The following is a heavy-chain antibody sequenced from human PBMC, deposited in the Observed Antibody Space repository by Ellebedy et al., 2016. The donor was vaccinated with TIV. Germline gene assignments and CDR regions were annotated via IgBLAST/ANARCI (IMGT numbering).Heavy chain of an antibody. CDR2: ISAYNGNT. V-gene: IGHV1-18*01. J-gene: IGHJ4*02. D-gene: IGHD1-26*01. CDR3: ARGDQRGEWKLLEFDY. CDR1: GYTFTSYG. Sequence: ASVKVSXXASGYTFTSYGISWVRQAPGQGLEWMGWISAYNGNTNYAQKFQGRVTITADKSTNTAYMELRSLRSEDTAAYYCARGDQRGEWKLLEFDYWGQGTLITVSS.